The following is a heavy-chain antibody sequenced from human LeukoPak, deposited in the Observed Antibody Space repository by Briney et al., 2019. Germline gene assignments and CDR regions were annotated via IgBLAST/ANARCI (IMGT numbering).Heavy chain of an antibody. CDR2: INSDGINT. CDR1: GFTFSNYW. D-gene: IGHD3-22*01. J-gene: IGHJ4*02. V-gene: IGHV3-74*01. CDR3: ATDRGYSSFDY. Sequence: GGSLRLSCAASGFTFSNYWMHWVRQAPGKGLVWVSRINSDGINTSYADSVKGRFTISRDNAKNTLNLQMNSLRAEDTAVYYCATDRGYSSFDYWGQGTLVTVSS.